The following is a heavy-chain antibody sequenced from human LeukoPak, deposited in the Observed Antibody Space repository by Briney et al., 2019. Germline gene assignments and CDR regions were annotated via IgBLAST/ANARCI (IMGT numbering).Heavy chain of an antibody. CDR1: GFTFSSYG. V-gene: IGHV3-33*01. Sequence: AGGSLRLSCAASGFTFSSYGMHWDRQAPGKGLEWVAVIWYDGSNKYYADSVKGRFTISRDNSKNTLYLQMNSLRAEDTAVYYCARGAGSYYYDSSGYYADYDYWGQGTLVTVSS. CDR2: IWYDGSNK. J-gene: IGHJ4*02. CDR3: ARGAGSYYYDSSGYYADYDY. D-gene: IGHD3-22*01.